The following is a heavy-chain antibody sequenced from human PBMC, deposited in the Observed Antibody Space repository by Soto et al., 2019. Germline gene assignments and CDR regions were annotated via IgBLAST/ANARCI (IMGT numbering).Heavy chain of an antibody. D-gene: IGHD6-19*01. CDR3: ARDRYSSGWGNIYSYCMDV. J-gene: IGHJ6*02. V-gene: IGHV6-1*01. Sequence: PSQTLSLPCAISGDSVSSNSAAWDWIRQSPSRGLEWLGRTYYRSKWYNDYAVSVKSRITINTDTSKNQFPLQLNSVTPEDTAVYYCARDRYSSGWGNIYSYCMDVWGQGTTVTVSS. CDR2: TYYRSKWYN. CDR1: GDSVSSNSAA.